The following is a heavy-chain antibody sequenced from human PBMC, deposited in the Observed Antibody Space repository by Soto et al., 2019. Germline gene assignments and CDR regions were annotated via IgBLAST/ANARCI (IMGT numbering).Heavy chain of an antibody. CDR2: IFSNDEK. Sequence: QVTLKESGPVLVKPTETLTLTCTVSGFSLSNARMGVSWIRQPPGKALEWLAHIFSNDEKSCSTSLKSRLTISKDTSKSQVVLTMTNMDPVDTATYYCARITSSWIGRELFLDYWGQGTLVTVSS. CDR1: GFSLSNARMG. D-gene: IGHD6-13*01. CDR3: ARITSSWIGRELFLDY. V-gene: IGHV2-26*01. J-gene: IGHJ4*02.